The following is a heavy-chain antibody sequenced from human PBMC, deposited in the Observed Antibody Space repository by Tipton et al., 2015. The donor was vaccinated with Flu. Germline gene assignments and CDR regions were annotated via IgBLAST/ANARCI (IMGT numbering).Heavy chain of an antibody. CDR3: ATVSSYYFFFAS. J-gene: IGHJ4*02. CDR2: IYYTGNT. Sequence: TLSLTCTVSGGSISSSSYHWAWIRQPPGKGLEWSGSIYYTGNTYHTPSLESRVSISADTSKRQFSLKLTSVTAADTAVYYCATVSSYYFFFASWGQGTLVTVSS. CDR1: GGSISSSSYH. D-gene: IGHD1-26*01. V-gene: IGHV4-39*07.